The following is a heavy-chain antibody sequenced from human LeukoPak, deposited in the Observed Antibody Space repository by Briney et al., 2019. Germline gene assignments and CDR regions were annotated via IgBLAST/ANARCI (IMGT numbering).Heavy chain of an antibody. CDR2: IYYSGST. CDR3: ARGYTWTFDY. Sequence: SETLSLTCTVSGGSISSSSYYWGWIRQPPGKGLEWVGSIYYSGSTYYNPSLKSRVTISVDTSKNQFSLKLSSVTAADTAVYYRARGYTWTFDYWGQGTLVTVSS. V-gene: IGHV4-39*07. D-gene: IGHD3-16*02. J-gene: IGHJ4*02. CDR1: GGSISSSSYY.